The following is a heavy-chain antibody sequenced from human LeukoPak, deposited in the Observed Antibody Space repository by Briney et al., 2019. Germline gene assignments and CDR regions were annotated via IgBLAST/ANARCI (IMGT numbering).Heavy chain of an antibody. V-gene: IGHV4-34*01. CDR3: ARGTPYDYKPYYYYYMDV. J-gene: IGHJ6*03. D-gene: IGHD4-11*01. CDR2: INHSGST. Sequence: SETLSLTCTVSGDSISNFYWSWIRQPPGKGLEWIGEINHSGSTNYNPSLKSRVTISVDTSKNQFSLKLSSVTAADTAVYYCARGTPYDYKPYYYYYMDVWGKGTTVTVSS. CDR1: GDSISNFY.